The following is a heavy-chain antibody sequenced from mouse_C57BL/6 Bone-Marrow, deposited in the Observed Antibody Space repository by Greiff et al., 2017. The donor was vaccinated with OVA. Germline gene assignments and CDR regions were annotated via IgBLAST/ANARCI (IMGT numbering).Heavy chain of an antibody. J-gene: IGHJ1*03. CDR1: GFSLTSYG. CDR3: ASYGSSHWYFDV. D-gene: IGHD1-1*01. V-gene: IGHV2-2*01. Sequence: QVQLQQSGPGLVQPSQSLSITCTVSGFSLTSYGVHWVRQSPGKGLEWLGVIWSGGSTDYNAAFISRLSISKDNSKSQVFFKMNSLQADDTARYYCASYGSSHWYFDVWGTGTTVTVSS. CDR2: IWSGGST.